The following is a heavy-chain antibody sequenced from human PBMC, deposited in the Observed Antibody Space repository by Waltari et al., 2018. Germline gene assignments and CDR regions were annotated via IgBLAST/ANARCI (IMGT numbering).Heavy chain of an antibody. CDR3: TPQGYGPEGNYYYMNV. Sequence: EVQLVESGGGLVKPGRSLRLSCKASGLTFGDYAMSWFRQAPGKGLEWVGFIGRKAYGETRQYAASVKGRFSISRDDSKSIADLQMKSLKTEDTAMYYCTPQGYGPEGNYYYMNVWGNGTTVTVSS. D-gene: IGHD6-13*01. V-gene: IGHV3-49*05. CDR1: GLTFGDYA. CDR2: IGRKAYGETR. J-gene: IGHJ6*03.